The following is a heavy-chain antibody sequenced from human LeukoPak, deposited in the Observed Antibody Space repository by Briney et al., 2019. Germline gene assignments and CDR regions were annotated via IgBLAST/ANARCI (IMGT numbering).Heavy chain of an antibody. Sequence: PGGSLRLSCAASGFTFSSYWMHWVRQAPGKGLEWVADIRHDGSEQYNVDSVKGRFTISRDIAKNSLFLQMNSLTAEDTAVYYCARDGSGSDFSLDYWGQGTLVTVSS. CDR3: ARDGSGSDFSLDY. J-gene: IGHJ4*02. V-gene: IGHV3-7*04. CDR2: IRHDGSEQ. D-gene: IGHD3-10*01. CDR1: GFTFSSYW.